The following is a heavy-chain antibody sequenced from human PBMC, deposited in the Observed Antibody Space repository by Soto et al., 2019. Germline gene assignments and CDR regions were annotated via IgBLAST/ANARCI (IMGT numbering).Heavy chain of an antibody. V-gene: IGHV3-21*01. CDR3: VRGANDFWSGYPPYFDH. D-gene: IGHD3-3*01. CDR1: GFPFSAYA. CDR2: IGARRPNR. J-gene: IGHJ4*02. Sequence: PGGSLRLSCAASGFPFSAYALTWVRQSPGRGLEWVSSIGARRPNRYYTDSVKGRFTISRDNAKNSLYLQMSSLRAEDTAVYYCVRGANDFWSGYPPYFDHWGQGTLVTVSS.